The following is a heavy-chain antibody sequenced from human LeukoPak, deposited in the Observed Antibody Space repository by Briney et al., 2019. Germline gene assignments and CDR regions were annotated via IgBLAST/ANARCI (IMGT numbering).Heavy chain of an antibody. CDR1: GFTFSIYW. CDR3: AGYGKSKLDY. D-gene: IGHD1-1*01. CDR2: IKEDGNEK. Sequence: PGGSLRLSCAASGFTFSIYWMSWVRQALGKGLEWVANIKEDGNEKYYVDSVKGRFTISRDNAKNSLYLQMNSLRAEDTAVYYCAGYGKSKLDYWGQGTLVTVSS. J-gene: IGHJ4*02. V-gene: IGHV3-7*05.